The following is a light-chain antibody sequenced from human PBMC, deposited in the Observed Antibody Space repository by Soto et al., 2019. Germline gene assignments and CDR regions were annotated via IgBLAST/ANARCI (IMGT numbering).Light chain of an antibody. Sequence: EIVVTLSPATLSVSPGERATLSCRASQSVSSNLAWYQQKPGQAPRLLIYGASTRDTGIPARFSGSGSGTEFTLTISSLQAEDFAVYYCQQYTNWPRTFGQGTKVDIK. CDR2: GAS. CDR1: QSVSSN. CDR3: QQYTNWPRT. V-gene: IGKV3-15*01. J-gene: IGKJ1*01.